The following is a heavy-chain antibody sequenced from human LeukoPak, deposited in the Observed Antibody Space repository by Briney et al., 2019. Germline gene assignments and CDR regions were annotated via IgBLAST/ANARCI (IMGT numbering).Heavy chain of an antibody. J-gene: IGHJ4*02. Sequence: PSETLSLTCTVCGGSISPYYWSWIRQPPGKGVECIGYIYHSGSTNYNPSLKSRLTIPVDTSKNQFSLKLSSVTAADTAVYYCARVTLGFGAGFDYWGQGTLVTVSS. CDR1: GGSISPYY. CDR2: IYHSGST. V-gene: IGHV4-59*01. CDR3: ARVTLGFGAGFDY. D-gene: IGHD3-10*01.